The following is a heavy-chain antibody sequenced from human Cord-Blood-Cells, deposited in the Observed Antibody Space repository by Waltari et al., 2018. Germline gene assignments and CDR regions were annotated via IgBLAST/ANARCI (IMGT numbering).Heavy chain of an antibody. CDR2: INHSGST. CDR1: GGSFSGYY. D-gene: IGHD6-13*01. V-gene: IGHV4-34*01. Sequence: QVQLQQWGAGLLKPSETLSLTCAVYGGSFSGYYWSWIRQPPGKGLEWIGEINHSGSTNYNPSLKSRVTISVDKSKNQFSLKLSSVTAADTAVYYCARSPGSWYYFDYWGQGTLVTVSS. J-gene: IGHJ4*02. CDR3: ARSPGSWYYFDY.